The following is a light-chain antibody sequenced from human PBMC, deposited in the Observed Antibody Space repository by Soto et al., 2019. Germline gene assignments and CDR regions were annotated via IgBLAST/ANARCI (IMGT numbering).Light chain of an antibody. J-gene: IGLJ2*01. Sequence: QSALTQPPSASGSPGQSVTISCTGTSSDVGAYNYVSWYQQHPGKAPKLMIYDVSKRPSGVPDRFSGSKSGSTASLTVSGLQAEDEGDYYCSSYGGTNNLVFGGGTKLTVL. CDR3: SSYGGTNNLV. V-gene: IGLV2-8*01. CDR2: DVS. CDR1: SSDVGAYNY.